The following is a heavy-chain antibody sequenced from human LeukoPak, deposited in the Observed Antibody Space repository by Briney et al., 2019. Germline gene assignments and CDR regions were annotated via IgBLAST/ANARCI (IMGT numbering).Heavy chain of an antibody. J-gene: IGHJ4*02. CDR3: ARHVAGDHAFDY. CDR1: GGSVSSHY. V-gene: IGHV4-59*08. CDR2: IYYSGST. D-gene: IGHD4-17*01. Sequence: NPSETLSLTCTVSGGSVSSHYWSWIRQPPGKGREWIGYIYYSGSTDYNPSLKSRVTISVDTSKNQFSLKLSSVTAADTAVYYCARHVAGDHAFDYWGQGTLVTVSS.